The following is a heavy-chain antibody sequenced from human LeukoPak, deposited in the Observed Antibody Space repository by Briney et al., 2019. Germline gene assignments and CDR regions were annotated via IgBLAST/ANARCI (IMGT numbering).Heavy chain of an antibody. CDR1: GFTFSSYW. Sequence: QPGGSLRLSCAASGFTFSSYWMSWVRQAPGKGLEWVANIQQDGSEKYYVDSVKGRFTISRDNAKNSLYLQMNNLRPEDTAMYYCVKDLDGWGSYDYWGQGTLVTVSS. V-gene: IGHV3-7*01. CDR2: IQQDGSEK. CDR3: VKDLDGWGSYDY. D-gene: IGHD3-10*01. J-gene: IGHJ4*02.